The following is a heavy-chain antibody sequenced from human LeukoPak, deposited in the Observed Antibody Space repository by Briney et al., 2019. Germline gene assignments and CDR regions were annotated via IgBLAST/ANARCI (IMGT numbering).Heavy chain of an antibody. V-gene: IGHV3-23*01. CDR3: TTDRAYYDFWTGYYRDV. D-gene: IGHD3-3*01. CDR2: ISGSGGST. CDR1: GFTFSSYA. J-gene: IGHJ6*02. Sequence: GGSLRLSCAASGFTFSSYAMSWVRQAPGKGLEWVSAISGSGGSTYYADSVKGRFTISRDNSKNTLYLQMNSLRAEDTAVYYCTTDRAYYDFWTGYYRDVWGQGTTVTVSS.